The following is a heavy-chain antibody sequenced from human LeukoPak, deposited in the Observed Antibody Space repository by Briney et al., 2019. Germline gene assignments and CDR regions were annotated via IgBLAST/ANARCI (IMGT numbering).Heavy chain of an antibody. CDR3: ARFQSGVLRYFDWLLYD. J-gene: IGHJ4*02. Sequence: ASVKVSCKASGYTFTSYGISWVRQAPGQGLEWMGWISAYNGNTNYAQKLQGRVTMTTDTSTSTAYMELRSLRSDDTAVYYCARFQSGVLRYFDWLLYDWGQGTLVTVSS. CDR2: ISAYNGNT. V-gene: IGHV1-18*01. CDR1: GYTFTSYG. D-gene: IGHD3-9*01.